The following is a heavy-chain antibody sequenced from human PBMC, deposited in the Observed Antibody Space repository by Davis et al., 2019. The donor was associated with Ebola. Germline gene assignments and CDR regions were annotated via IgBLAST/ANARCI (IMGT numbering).Heavy chain of an antibody. Sequence: GGSLRLSCAASGFTVSSNYMSWVRQAPGKGLEWVSVIYSGGSTYYADSVKGRFTISRDNAKNTLYLQKNSLRVEDTAVYYCAREMATTNDAFDIWGQGTMVSVSS. CDR1: GFTVSSNY. V-gene: IGHV3-66*01. J-gene: IGHJ3*02. D-gene: IGHD5-24*01. CDR2: IYSGGST. CDR3: AREMATTNDAFDI.